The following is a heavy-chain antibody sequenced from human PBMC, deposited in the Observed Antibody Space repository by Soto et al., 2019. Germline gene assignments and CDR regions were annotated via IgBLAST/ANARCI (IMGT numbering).Heavy chain of an antibody. D-gene: IGHD2-2*02. CDR3: SHYTDLSGAF. Sequence: GGSLRLSCAASGFNFSASGMHWVRQASGKGLEWVGRIRSKTNNYATVYAASMKGRFTISRDDSRNTAFLQMDSLKTEDTAVYYCSHYTDLSGAFWGQGTLVTVSS. J-gene: IGHJ4*02. CDR2: IRSKTNNYAT. CDR1: GFNFSASG. V-gene: IGHV3-73*01.